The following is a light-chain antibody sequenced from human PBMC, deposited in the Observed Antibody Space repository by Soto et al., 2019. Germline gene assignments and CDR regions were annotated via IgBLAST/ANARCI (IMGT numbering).Light chain of an antibody. CDR1: QSVRSSL. V-gene: IGKV3-20*01. CDR2: GAS. Sequence: EIVLTQSPGTLSLSPGEGATLSCRASQSVRSSLLAWYQQKPGQAPRLLIHGASSRATGIPDRFSGSGSGTDFTLTISRLEPDDFAVYYCQQYSSSPRTFGQGTKVEIK. J-gene: IGKJ1*01. CDR3: QQYSSSPRT.